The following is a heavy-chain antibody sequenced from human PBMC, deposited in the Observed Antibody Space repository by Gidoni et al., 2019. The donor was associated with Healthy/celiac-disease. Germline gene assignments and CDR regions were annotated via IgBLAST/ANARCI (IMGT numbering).Heavy chain of an antibody. CDR2: IIPIFGTA. CDR1: GGTFSSYA. Sequence: QVQLVQSGAEVKKPGSSVKVSCKASGGTFSSYAIRWVRQAPGQGLEWMGGIIPIFGTANYAQKFQGRVTITADKSTCTAYMELSSLRSEDTAVYYCARVIGTYCSGGSCSSYYYGMDVWGQGTTVTVSS. J-gene: IGHJ6*02. V-gene: IGHV1-69*06. D-gene: IGHD2-15*01. CDR3: ARVIGTYCSGGSCSSYYYGMDV.